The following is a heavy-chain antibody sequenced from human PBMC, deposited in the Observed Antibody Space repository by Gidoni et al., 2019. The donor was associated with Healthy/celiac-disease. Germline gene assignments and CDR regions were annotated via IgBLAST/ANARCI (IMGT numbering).Heavy chain of an antibody. D-gene: IGHD6-19*01. V-gene: IGHV3-30*18. Sequence: QVQLVESGGGVVQPGRSLRLSCAASGFTFSSYGMHWVRQAPGKGLEWVAVISYDGSNKYYADSVKGRFTISRDNSKNTLYLQMNSLRAEDTAVYYCAKAGDEQWLVLYYYYMDVWGKGTTVTVSS. CDR1: GFTFSSYG. CDR3: AKAGDEQWLVLYYYYMDV. CDR2: ISYDGSNK. J-gene: IGHJ6*03.